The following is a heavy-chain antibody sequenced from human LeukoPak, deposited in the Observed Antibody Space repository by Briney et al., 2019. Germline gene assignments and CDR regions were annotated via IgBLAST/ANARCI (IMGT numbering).Heavy chain of an antibody. Sequence: GGSLRLSCAASGFTFSSYAMSWVRQAPGKGLEYVSAISSNGGSTYYANSVKGRFTISRDNSKNTLYLQMGSLRAEDMAVYYCARGLSAAGLSNYYGMDVWGQGTTVTVSS. D-gene: IGHD6-13*01. V-gene: IGHV3-64*01. CDR2: ISSNGGST. CDR3: ARGLSAAGLSNYYGMDV. J-gene: IGHJ6*02. CDR1: GFTFSSYA.